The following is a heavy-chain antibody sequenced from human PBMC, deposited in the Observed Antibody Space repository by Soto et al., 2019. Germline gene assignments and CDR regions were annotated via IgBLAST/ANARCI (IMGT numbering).Heavy chain of an antibody. Sequence: ACASCRVSLSIYVVHGFLKAPGKGLVWVSRIDGVGTGTSYSDSVRGRFTISRDNAENTLYLQMNSLIAEDTAVYYCTTVFDYWAQGPPVTVPS. J-gene: IGHJ4*02. V-gene: IGHV3-74*01. CDR3: TTVFDY. CDR1: RVSLSIYV. CDR2: IDGVGTGT.